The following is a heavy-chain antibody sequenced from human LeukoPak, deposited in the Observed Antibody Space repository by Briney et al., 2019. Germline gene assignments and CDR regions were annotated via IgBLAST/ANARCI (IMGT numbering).Heavy chain of an antibody. Sequence: PSETLSLTCAVSGGSISSSNWWSWVRPPPGKGLEWIGEIYHSGSTNYNPSLKSRVTISVDTSKNQFSLKLSSVTAADTAVYYCARRRAGGRWLRFVASHWFDPWGQGTLVTVSS. D-gene: IGHD5-12*01. CDR3: ARRRAGGRWLRFVASHWFDP. V-gene: IGHV4-4*02. J-gene: IGHJ5*02. CDR1: GGSISSSNW. CDR2: IYHSGST.